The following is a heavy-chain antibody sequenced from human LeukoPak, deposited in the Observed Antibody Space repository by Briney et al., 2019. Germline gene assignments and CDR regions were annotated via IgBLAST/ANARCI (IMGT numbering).Heavy chain of an antibody. CDR1: GGSFSGYY. V-gene: IGHV4-34*01. CDR3: ARVNSSSWYFDP. J-gene: IGHJ5*02. Sequence: SETLSLTCAVYGGSFSGYYWSWIRQPPGKGLGWIGEINHSGSTNYNPSLKSRVTISVDTSKNQFSLKLSSVTAADTAVYYCARVNSSSWYFDPWGQGTLVTVSS. D-gene: IGHD6-13*01. CDR2: INHSGST.